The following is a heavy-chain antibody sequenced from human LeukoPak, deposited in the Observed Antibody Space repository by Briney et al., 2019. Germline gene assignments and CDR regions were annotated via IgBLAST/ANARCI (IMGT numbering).Heavy chain of an antibody. V-gene: IGHV3-48*02. J-gene: IGHJ3*02. D-gene: IGHD3-10*01. Sequence: GGSLRLSCAVSGFAFTNYSMTWVRQAPGKGLEWISYISSSSVTIYYADSVKGRFTISRDNAKNSLYLQMNSLRDEDTAVYYCATRNYYGSGPNDAFDMWGQGTMVTVSS. CDR1: GFAFTNYS. CDR3: ATRNYYGSGPNDAFDM. CDR2: ISSSSVTI.